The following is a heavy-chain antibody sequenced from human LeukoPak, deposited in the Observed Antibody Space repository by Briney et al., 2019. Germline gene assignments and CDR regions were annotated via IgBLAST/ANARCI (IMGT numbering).Heavy chain of an antibody. V-gene: IGHV3-53*01. CDR3: ARVRIRDYLFDY. CDR1: GFTVSSNY. J-gene: IGHJ4*02. Sequence: GGSLRLSCAASGFTVSSNYMSWVRQAPGKGLEWVSVIYSGGSTYYADSVKGRFTISRDNSKNTLYLQMNSLRAEDTAVYYRARVRIRDYLFDYWGQGTLVTVSS. D-gene: IGHD4-11*01. CDR2: IYSGGST.